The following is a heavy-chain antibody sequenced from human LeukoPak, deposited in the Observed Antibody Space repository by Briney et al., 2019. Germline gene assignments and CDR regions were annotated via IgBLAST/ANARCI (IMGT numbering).Heavy chain of an antibody. CDR1: GGSISSSSYY. CDR3: ARDPDSSSWYQGAFDI. D-gene: IGHD6-13*01. V-gene: IGHV4-39*07. J-gene: IGHJ3*02. CDR2: IYYSGST. Sequence: NSSETLSLTCSVSGGSISSSSYYWGWIRHPPGKGLEWIGSIYYSGSTYYNPSLKSRVTISVDTSKNQFSLKLSSVTAADTAVYYCARDPDSSSWYQGAFDIWGQGTMVTVSS.